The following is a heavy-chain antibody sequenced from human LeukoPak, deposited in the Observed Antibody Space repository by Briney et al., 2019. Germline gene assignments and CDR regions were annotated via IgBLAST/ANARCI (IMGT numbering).Heavy chain of an antibody. J-gene: IGHJ4*02. V-gene: IGHV3-74*01. CDR2: INTDGSST. CDR1: GFIFSSYW. CDR3: ARDLNWETY. D-gene: IGHD7-27*01. Sequence: GGSLRLSCAASGFIFSSYWMHWVRHAPGKGLAWVSRINTDGSSTSYADSVKGRFTISRDNAKNTLYLQMNSLRAEDTAVYYCARDLNWETYWGQGTLVSVSS.